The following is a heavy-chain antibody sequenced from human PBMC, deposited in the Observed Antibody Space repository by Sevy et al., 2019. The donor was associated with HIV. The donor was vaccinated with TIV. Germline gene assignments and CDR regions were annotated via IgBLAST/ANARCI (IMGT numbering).Heavy chain of an antibody. V-gene: IGHV3-30*04. CDR1: GFTFSTYA. D-gene: IGHD3-16*01. Sequence: GGSLRLSCAASGFTFSTYAMHWVRQAPGKGLEWVVVISYDGDTKYYADSVKGRFIISRDNPKNTLYVQMNSLRPEDTAVYYCARDDGYTVNWYPGYWGQGTLVTVSS. J-gene: IGHJ4*02. CDR2: ISYDGDTK. CDR3: ARDDGYTVNWYPGY.